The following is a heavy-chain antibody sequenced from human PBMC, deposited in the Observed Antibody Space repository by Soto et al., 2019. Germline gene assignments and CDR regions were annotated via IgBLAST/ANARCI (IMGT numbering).Heavy chain of an antibody. CDR3: ARILGYSYGYDYYYGMDV. J-gene: IGHJ6*02. D-gene: IGHD5-18*01. V-gene: IGHV3-33*01. CDR1: GFTFSSYG. CDR2: IWYDGSNK. Sequence: QVQLVESGGGVVQPGRSLRLSCAASGFTFSSYGMHWVRQAPGKGLEWVAVIWYDGSNKYYADSVKGRFTISRDNSKNTLYLQMNSLRAEDTAVYYCARILGYSYGYDYYYGMDVWGQGTTVTVSS.